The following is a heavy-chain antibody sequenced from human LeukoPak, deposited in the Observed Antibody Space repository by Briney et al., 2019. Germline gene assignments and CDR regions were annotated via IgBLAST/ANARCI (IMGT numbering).Heavy chain of an antibody. CDR1: GFTFGDYA. Sequence: GGSLRLSCTASGFTFGDYAMSWFRQAPGEGLEWVGFIRSKAYGGITEYAASVKGRFTISRDDSKSIAYLQMNSLKTEDTAVYYCTRDSVLRYFDWFGSDYYYMDVWGKGTTVTVSS. J-gene: IGHJ6*03. D-gene: IGHD3-9*01. CDR3: TRDSVLRYFDWFGSDYYYMDV. V-gene: IGHV3-49*03. CDR2: IRSKAYGGIT.